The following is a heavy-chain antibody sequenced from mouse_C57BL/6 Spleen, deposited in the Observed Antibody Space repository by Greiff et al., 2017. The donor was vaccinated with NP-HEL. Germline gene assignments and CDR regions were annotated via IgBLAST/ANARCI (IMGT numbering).Heavy chain of an antibody. D-gene: IGHD1-1*01. CDR1: GYAFSSSW. CDR2: IYPGDGDT. CDR3: AMDYYGSSIYFDY. V-gene: IGHV1-82*01. Sequence: VMLVESGPELVKPGASVKISCKASGYAFSSSWMNWVKQRPGKGLEWIGRIYPGDGDTNYNGKFKGKATLTADKSSSTAYMQLSSLTSEDSAVYFCAMDYYGSSIYFDYWGQGTTLTVSS. J-gene: IGHJ2*01.